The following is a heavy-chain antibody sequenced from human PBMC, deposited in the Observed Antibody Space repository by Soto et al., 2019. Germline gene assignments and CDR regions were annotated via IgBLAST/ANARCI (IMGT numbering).Heavy chain of an antibody. CDR1: GGGNLRDYR. Sequence: QVQLVQSGAEVKEPGSSVKVSCKASGGGNLRDYRTTWVRRAPGQGLEWMGGIIPKLGSANYAQNFQGRVTITADESTNTVYKELRSLTSDDTAVYYCAPGGYGYNGGAVYWGQGTPVTVSS. J-gene: IGHJ4*02. D-gene: IGHD5-12*01. CDR3: APGGYGYNGGAVY. V-gene: IGHV1-69*01. CDR2: IIPKLGSA.